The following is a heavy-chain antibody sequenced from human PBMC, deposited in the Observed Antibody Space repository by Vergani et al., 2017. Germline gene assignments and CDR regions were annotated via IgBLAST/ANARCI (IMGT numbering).Heavy chain of an antibody. V-gene: IGHV4-31*01. Sequence: QVQLQESGPGLVKPSQTLSLTCTVSGGSISSGGFYWSWIRQHPGKGLEWIGYLYYSGRTYSNPSLKSLITISIDTSKNQFSLNRSSVTAADTAVYYCARAYSNYGVGWFDPWGQGTLVTVSS. CDR1: GGSISSGGFY. CDR3: ARAYSNYGVGWFDP. J-gene: IGHJ5*02. CDR2: LYYSGRT. D-gene: IGHD4-11*01.